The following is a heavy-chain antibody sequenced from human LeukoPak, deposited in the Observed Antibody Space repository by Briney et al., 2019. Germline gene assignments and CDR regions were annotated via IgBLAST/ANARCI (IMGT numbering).Heavy chain of an antibody. D-gene: IGHD3-10*01. Sequence: EAPVKVSCKASGGTFSSYAISWVRQAPGQGLEWMGGIIPIFGTANYAQKFQGRVTITADESTSTAYMELSSLRSEDTAVYYCARAEWYYYGSGSSPYYFDYWGQGTLVTVSS. CDR1: GGTFSSYA. V-gene: IGHV1-69*13. CDR2: IIPIFGTA. J-gene: IGHJ4*02. CDR3: ARAEWYYYGSGSSPYYFDY.